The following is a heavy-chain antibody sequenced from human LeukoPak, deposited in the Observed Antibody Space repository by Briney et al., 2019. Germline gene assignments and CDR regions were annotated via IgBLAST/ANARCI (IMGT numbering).Heavy chain of an antibody. CDR2: INHSGST. D-gene: IGHD2-8*01. J-gene: IGHJ4*02. CDR3: ARGYCTNGVCYFDY. Sequence: SETLSLTCAVYGGSFSGYYWSWIRQPPGKGLEWIGEINHSGSTNYNPSLKSRVTISVDTSKNQFSLKLSSVTAADTAVYYCARGYCTNGVCYFDYWGQGTLVIVSS. V-gene: IGHV4-34*01. CDR1: GGSFSGYY.